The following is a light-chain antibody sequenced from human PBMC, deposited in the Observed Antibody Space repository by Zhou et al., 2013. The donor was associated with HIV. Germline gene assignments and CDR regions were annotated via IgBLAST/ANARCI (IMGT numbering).Light chain of an antibody. CDR3: QQRNTWPLT. CDR1: QSVNNY. J-gene: IGKJ4*01. Sequence: EIVLTQSPATLSLSPGDRATLSCRASQSVNNYLAWYQQKDGQAPRLLIYQTSTRATGIPARFSGSGSGTDFTLTISSLEPEDFAVYYCQQRNTWPLTFGGRDQGGDQT. V-gene: IGKV3-11*01. CDR2: QTS.